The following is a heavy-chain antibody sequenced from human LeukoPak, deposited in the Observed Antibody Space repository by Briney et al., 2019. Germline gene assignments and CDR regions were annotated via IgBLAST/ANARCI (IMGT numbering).Heavy chain of an antibody. CDR1: GFTFSSYS. D-gene: IGHD3-3*01. Sequence: GGSLRLSCAASGFTFSSYSMNWVRQAPGKGLEWVSYISSSSSTIYYADSVKGRFTISRDNAKNSLYLQMNSLRAEDTAVYYCARDEYYDFWSGEDAFDIWGQGTMVTVSS. CDR2: ISSSSSTI. CDR3: ARDEYYDFWSGEDAFDI. V-gene: IGHV3-48*04. J-gene: IGHJ3*02.